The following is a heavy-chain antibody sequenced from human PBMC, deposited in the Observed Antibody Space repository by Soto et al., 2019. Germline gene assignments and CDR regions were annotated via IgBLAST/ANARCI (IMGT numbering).Heavy chain of an antibody. CDR3: ARHQSIVVVTAARAFDI. J-gene: IGHJ3*02. Sequence: SETLSLTCSVSGGSISSNSHYWVWIRQPPGKGLEWIGSIYYNGDTYYNPSLKSRVTISVDTSKNQFSVKLNSVTAADTAVYYCARHQSIVVVTAARAFDIWGQGTMVTV. D-gene: IGHD2-15*01. CDR1: GGSISSNSHY. CDR2: IYYNGDT. V-gene: IGHV4-39*01.